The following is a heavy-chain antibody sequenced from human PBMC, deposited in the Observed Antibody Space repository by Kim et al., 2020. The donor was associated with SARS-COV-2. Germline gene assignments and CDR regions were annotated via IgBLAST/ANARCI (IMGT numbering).Heavy chain of an antibody. D-gene: IGHD2-21*02. J-gene: IGHJ5*02. CDR3: ARVRGGDWKGWFDP. CDR2: INHSGST. V-gene: IGHV4-34*01. Sequence: SETLSLTCAVYGGSFSGYYWSWIRQPPGKGLEWIGEINHSGSTNYNPSLKSRVTISVDTSKNQFSLKLSSVTAADTAVYYCARVRGGDWKGWFDPWGQGTLVTVSS. CDR1: GGSFSGYY.